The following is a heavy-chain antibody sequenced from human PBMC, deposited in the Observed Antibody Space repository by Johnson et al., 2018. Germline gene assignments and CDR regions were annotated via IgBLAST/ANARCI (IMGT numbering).Heavy chain of an antibody. D-gene: IGHD3-22*01. V-gene: IGHV4-4*02. CDR2: IYHSGST. J-gene: IGHJ6*03. CDR1: GGSISSSNW. Sequence: VQLQESGPGLVKPSGTLSLTCAVSGGSISSSNWWSWVRQPPGKGLEWIGEIYHSGSTNYNPSPKSRVPISVHKSKNPFSLKLSFVTAAAPAVYYCARRQVYYDRSGYYEDYYYYRDVWGKGTTVTVSS. CDR3: ARRQVYYDRSGYYEDYYYYRDV.